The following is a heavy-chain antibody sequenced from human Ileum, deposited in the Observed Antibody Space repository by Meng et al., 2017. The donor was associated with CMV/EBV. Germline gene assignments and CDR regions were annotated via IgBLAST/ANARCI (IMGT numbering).Heavy chain of an antibody. V-gene: IGHV3-72*01. CDR3: AREGGAGGLDFDY. J-gene: IGHJ4*02. D-gene: IGHD2-15*01. CDR2: TTNKANGYTP. CDR1: GFTFSDRY. Sequence: GESLKISCAASGFTFSDRYMGWVRQAPGKGLEWVGRTTNKANGYTPEYAASVKGRFTISRDDSKNSLYLQMNSLKTEDTAVYYCAREGGAGGLDFDYWGQGTLVTVSS.